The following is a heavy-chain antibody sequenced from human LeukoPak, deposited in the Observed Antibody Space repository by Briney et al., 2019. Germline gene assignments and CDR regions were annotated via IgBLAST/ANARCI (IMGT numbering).Heavy chain of an antibody. CDR2: LYTNDNT. V-gene: IGHV4-61*02. CDR1: GGSISASSHY. CDR3: ARGVVTDDYYMDV. D-gene: IGHD2-21*02. Sequence: SETLSLTCSVSGGSISASSHYWAWVRQPAGKGLEWIGRLYTNDNTNYDPSLESRVSISVDTSKSQFYLQLTSVTAADTAVYFCARGVVTDDYYMDVWGKGITVIVSS. J-gene: IGHJ6*03.